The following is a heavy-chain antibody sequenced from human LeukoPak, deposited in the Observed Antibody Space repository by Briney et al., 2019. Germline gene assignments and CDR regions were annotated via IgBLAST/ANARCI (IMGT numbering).Heavy chain of an antibody. CDR1: GFTFSSYS. D-gene: IGHD6-6*01. J-gene: IGHJ4*02. CDR2: ISYDGSNK. Sequence: PGGSLRLSCAASGFTFSSYSMNWVRQAPGKGLEWVAVISYDGSNKYYADSVKGRFTISRDNSKNTLYLQMNSLRAEDTAVYYCARDRQEFDYWGQGTLVTVSS. V-gene: IGHV3-30*03. CDR3: ARDRQEFDY.